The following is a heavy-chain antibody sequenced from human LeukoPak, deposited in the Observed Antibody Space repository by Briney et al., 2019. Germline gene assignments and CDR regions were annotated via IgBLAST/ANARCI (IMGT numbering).Heavy chain of an antibody. CDR3: ARTGIRIQLRSRYNWFDP. Sequence: PSETLSLTCAVYGRSFSGYYWSWIRQPPGKGLEWIGEINHSGSTNYNPSLKSRVTISVDTSKNQFSLKLSSVTAADTAVYYCARTGIRIQLRSRYNWFDPWGQGTLVTVSS. CDR2: INHSGST. D-gene: IGHD5-18*01. J-gene: IGHJ5*02. V-gene: IGHV4-34*01. CDR1: GRSFSGYY.